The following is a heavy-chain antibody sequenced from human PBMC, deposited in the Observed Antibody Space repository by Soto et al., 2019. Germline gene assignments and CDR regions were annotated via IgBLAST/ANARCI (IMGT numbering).Heavy chain of an antibody. CDR1: GYTFTGYY. D-gene: IGHD1-7*01. J-gene: IGHJ4*02. V-gene: IGHV1-2*02. Sequence: GASVKVSCKASGYTFTGYYMHWVRQAPGQGFEWMGWINPNSGGTNYAQKFQGRVTMTRDTSISTVYMELSSLRAEDTAVYYCTRAGNYRFDYWGQGTLVTVS. CDR2: INPNSGGT. CDR3: TRAGNYRFDY.